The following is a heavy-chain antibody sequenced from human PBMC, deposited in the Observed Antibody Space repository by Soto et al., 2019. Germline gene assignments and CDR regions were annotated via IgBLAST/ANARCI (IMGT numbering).Heavy chain of an antibody. D-gene: IGHD2-21*02. V-gene: IGHV1-69*01. Sequence: QVQLVQSGAEVKKPGSSVKVSCKASGGTFSSYAISWVRQAPGQGLEWMGGIIPIFGTANYAQKFQGRVTITADESTSTGYMELSSLRSEDTAVYYCASAAYCGGDCYEPFDYWGQGTLVTVSS. J-gene: IGHJ4*02. CDR3: ASAAYCGGDCYEPFDY. CDR1: GGTFSSYA. CDR2: IIPIFGTA.